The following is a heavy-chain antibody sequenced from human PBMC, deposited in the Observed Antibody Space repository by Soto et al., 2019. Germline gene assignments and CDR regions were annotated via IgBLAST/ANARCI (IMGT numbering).Heavy chain of an antibody. CDR3: AIPGPYNWFDP. CDR2: ISYDGSNK. CDR1: GFTFSSYA. J-gene: IGHJ5*02. V-gene: IGHV3-30-3*01. Sequence: GGSLRLSCAASGFTFSSYAMHWVRQAPGKGLEWVAVISYDGSNKYYADSVKGRFTISRDNSKNTLYLQMNSLRAEDTAVYYCAIPGPYNWFDPWGQGTLVTVSS.